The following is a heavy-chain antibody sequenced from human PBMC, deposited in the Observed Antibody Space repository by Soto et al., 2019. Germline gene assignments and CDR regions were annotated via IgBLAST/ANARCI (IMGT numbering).Heavy chain of an antibody. CDR2: INAGNGNT. D-gene: IGHD6-13*01. CDR1: GYTFTSYS. V-gene: IGHV1-3*01. J-gene: IGHJ6*03. CDR3: ARAYSSSWYYYYYMDV. Sequence: ASVKVSCKASGYTFTSYSMHWVRQAPGQRLEWMGWINAGNGNTKYSQKFQGRVTITRDTSASTAYMELSSLRSEDTAVYYCARAYSSSWYYYYYMDVWGKGTTVTVSS.